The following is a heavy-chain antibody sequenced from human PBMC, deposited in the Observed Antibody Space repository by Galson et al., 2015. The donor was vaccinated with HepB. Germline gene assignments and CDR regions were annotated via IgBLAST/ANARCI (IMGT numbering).Heavy chain of an antibody. CDR3: ARVRGFGELLPLL. CDR2: IYYSGST. D-gene: IGHD3-10*01. Sequence: ETLSLTCTVSGGSISSYYWSWIRQPPGKGLEWIGYIYYSGSTNYNPSLKSRVTISVDTSKNQFSLKLSSVTAADTAVYYCARVRGFGELLPLLWGQGTLVTVSS. CDR1: GGSISSYY. J-gene: IGHJ4*02. V-gene: IGHV4-59*08.